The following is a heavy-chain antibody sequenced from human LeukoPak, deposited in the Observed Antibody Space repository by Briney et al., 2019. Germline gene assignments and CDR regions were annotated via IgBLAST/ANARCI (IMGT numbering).Heavy chain of an antibody. Sequence: GGFLRLSCAASGFTFSSYSMNWVRQAPGKGLEWVSSISSSSSYIYYADSVKGRFTISRDNAKNSLYLQMNSLRAEDTAVYYCAREESGSGSYYIRSVYFQHWGQGTLVTVSS. J-gene: IGHJ1*01. D-gene: IGHD3-10*01. CDR1: GFTFSSYS. CDR2: ISSSSSYI. V-gene: IGHV3-21*01. CDR3: AREESGSGSYYIRSVYFQH.